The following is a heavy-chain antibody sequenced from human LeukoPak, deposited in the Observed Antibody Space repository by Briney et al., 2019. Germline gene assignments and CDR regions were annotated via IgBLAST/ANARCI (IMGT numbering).Heavy chain of an antibody. V-gene: IGHV4-4*02. CDR2: IYHSGST. CDR1: GASISSSNW. D-gene: IGHD2-21*02. Sequence: PSETLSLTCAVSGASISSSNWWSWVRQPPGKGLEWIGEIYHSGSTNYNPSLKSRVTISVDKSKNQFSLKLSSVTAADTAVYYCARQAEGSDCYFDYWGQGTLVTVSS. CDR3: ARQAEGSDCYFDY. J-gene: IGHJ4*02.